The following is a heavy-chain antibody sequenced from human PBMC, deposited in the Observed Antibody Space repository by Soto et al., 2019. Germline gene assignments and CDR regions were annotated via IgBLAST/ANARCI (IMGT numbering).Heavy chain of an antibody. J-gene: IGHJ4*02. Sequence: GAPVKVSSKASGFTFITYDFSWVRQAAGQGLEWMGWMNPNNGNAGFAQKFRGRINMTRNTSISTAYLELSSLRSDDSAVYFCARRKERSGPYYLDLWGQGTQVTVSS. CDR3: ARRKERSGPYYLDL. V-gene: IGHV1-8*01. CDR2: MNPNNGNA. D-gene: IGHD6-25*01. CDR1: GFTFITYD.